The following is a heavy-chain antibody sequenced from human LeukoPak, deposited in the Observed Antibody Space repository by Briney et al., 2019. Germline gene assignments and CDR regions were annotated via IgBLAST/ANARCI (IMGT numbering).Heavy chain of an antibody. V-gene: IGHV3-7*03. CDR2: INHNGNVN. D-gene: IGHD3-16*01. Sequence: GGSLSLSCAASGFTFSSYGMNWARQAPGKGLEWVASINHNGNVNYYVDSVKGRFTISRDNAKNSLYLQMSNLRAEDTAVYFCARGGGLDVWGQGATVTVSS. CDR3: ARGGGLDV. J-gene: IGHJ6*02. CDR1: GFTFSSYG.